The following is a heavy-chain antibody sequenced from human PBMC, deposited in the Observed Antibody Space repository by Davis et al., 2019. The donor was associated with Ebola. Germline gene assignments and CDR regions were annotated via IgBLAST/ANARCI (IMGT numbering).Heavy chain of an antibody. CDR2: IIPIFGTA. J-gene: IGHJ6*02. D-gene: IGHD1-26*01. Sequence: SVKVSCKASGGTFSSYAISWVRQAPGQGLEWMGGIIPIFGTANYAQKFQGRVTITADKSTSTAYMELSSLRSEDTAVYYCARDQWELRAYYGIDVWGQGTTVTVSS. CDR1: GGTFSSYA. CDR3: ARDQWELRAYYGIDV. V-gene: IGHV1-69*06.